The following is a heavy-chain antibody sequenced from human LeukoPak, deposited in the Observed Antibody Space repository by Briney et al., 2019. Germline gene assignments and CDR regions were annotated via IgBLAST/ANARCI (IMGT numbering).Heavy chain of an antibody. CDR1: GYSFTNYW. Sequence: GESREISCKASGYSFTNYWIDWVRQMPGKGLEWMGIIYPGNSDTRNSPSFQGQATTSADKSISTAYLQWSSLKASDTAMYYCARVTRTNAFDIWGQGPMVTVS. J-gene: IGHJ3*02. V-gene: IGHV5-51*03. D-gene: IGHD1-14*01. CDR3: ARVTRTNAFDI. CDR2: IYPGNSDT.